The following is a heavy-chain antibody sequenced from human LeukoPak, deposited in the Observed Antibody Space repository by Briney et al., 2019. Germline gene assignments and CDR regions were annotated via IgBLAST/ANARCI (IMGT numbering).Heavy chain of an antibody. D-gene: IGHD3-10*02. J-gene: IGHJ6*02. CDR3: AKDREGYVSSGMDV. Sequence: GRSLRLSCAASGFSFDDYAMHGVRQAPGKGLEWVSGISWNSGSIGHADSVKGRFTISRDNAKNSLYLQMNSLRAEDTALYYCAKDREGYVSSGMDVWGQGTTVTVSS. CDR1: GFSFDDYA. V-gene: IGHV3-9*01. CDR2: ISWNSGSI.